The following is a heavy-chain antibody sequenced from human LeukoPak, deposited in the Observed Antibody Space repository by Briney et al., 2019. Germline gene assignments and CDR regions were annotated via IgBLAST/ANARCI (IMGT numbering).Heavy chain of an antibody. V-gene: IGHV3-11*01. D-gene: IGHD2-15*01. CDR3: ATEVDRSFDH. J-gene: IGHJ4*02. CDR2: ITSNSYSM. CDR1: GFTFTVAW. Sequence: GGSLRLSCAASGFTFTVAWMSWVRQAPGKGLEWISYITSNSYSMYYADSVEGRFTISRDNAEGSVFLQMDGLRVEDTVVYYCATEVDRSFDHWGQGVLVTVSS.